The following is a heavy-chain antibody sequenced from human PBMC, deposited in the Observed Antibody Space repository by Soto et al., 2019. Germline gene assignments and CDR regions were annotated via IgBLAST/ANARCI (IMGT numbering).Heavy chain of an antibody. D-gene: IGHD6-19*01. CDR3: ARDPWDRLWVYSRGWFDY. CDR1: GYTFTSYG. Sequence: QVQLVQSGAEVKKPGASVKVSCKASGYTFTSYGISWVRQAPGQGLEWMGWISAYNGNTNYAQKRQGRVTMTTDTSTSTAYMELRSLRSDDTAVYYCARDPWDRLWVYSRGWFDYWGQGPLVTVSS. CDR2: ISAYNGNT. J-gene: IGHJ4*02. V-gene: IGHV1-18*04.